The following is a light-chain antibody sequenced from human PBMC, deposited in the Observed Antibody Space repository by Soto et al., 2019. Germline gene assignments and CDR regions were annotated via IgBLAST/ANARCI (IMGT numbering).Light chain of an antibody. J-gene: IGKJ2*01. Sequence: EIVMTQSPATLSVSPGERATLSCWASQSVSSNLAWYQQKPGQAPRLLIYGASTRATGIPARFSGSGSGTEFTLTISSLQSEDFAVYYCQQYNNWAYTFGQGTKLEIK. CDR2: GAS. CDR3: QQYNNWAYT. CDR1: QSVSSN. V-gene: IGKV3-15*01.